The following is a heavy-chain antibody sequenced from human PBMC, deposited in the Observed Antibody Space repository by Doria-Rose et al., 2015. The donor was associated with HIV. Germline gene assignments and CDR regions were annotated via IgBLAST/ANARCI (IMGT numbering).Heavy chain of an antibody. D-gene: IGHD6-13*01. CDR1: GGSFSGYY. CDR2: INHSGST. V-gene: IGHV4-34*01. J-gene: IGHJ4*02. CDR3: ASALPGGYGC. Sequence: QQWGAGLLKPSETLSLTCAVYGGSFSGYYWSWIRQPPGKGLEWIGEINHSGSTNYNPSLKSRVTISVDTSKNQFSLKLSSVTAADTAVYYCASALPGGYGCWGQGTLVTVSS.